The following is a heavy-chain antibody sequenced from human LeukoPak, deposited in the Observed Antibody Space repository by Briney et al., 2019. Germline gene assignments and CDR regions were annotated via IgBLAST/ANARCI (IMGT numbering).Heavy chain of an antibody. CDR3: ARRATSERGYSYGLDY. CDR1: GYTFTSYA. J-gene: IGHJ4*02. Sequence: ASVKVSCKASGYTFTSYAMHWVRQAPGQRLEWMGWINAGNGNTKYSQEFQGRVTITRDTSASTAYMELSSLRSEDMAVYYCARRATSERGYSYGLDYWGQGTLVTVSS. D-gene: IGHD5-18*01. V-gene: IGHV1-3*03. CDR2: INAGNGNT.